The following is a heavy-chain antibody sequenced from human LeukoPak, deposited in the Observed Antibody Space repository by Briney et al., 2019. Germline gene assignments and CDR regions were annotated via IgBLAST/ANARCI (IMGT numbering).Heavy chain of an antibody. V-gene: IGHV1-18*01. CDR1: GYTFTSYG. D-gene: IGHD1-26*01. J-gene: IGHJ4*02. Sequence: ASVKVSCKASGYTFTSYGISWVRQAPGQGLEWMGWISAYNGNTNYAQKLQGRVTMTTDTSTCTAYMELRSLRSDDTAVYYCARHPVDSGSYPILADYWGQGTLVTVSS. CDR3: ARHPVDSGSYPILADY. CDR2: ISAYNGNT.